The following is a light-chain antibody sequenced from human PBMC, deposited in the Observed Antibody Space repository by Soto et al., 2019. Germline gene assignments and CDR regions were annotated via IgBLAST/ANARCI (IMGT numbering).Light chain of an antibody. CDR3: QSYDINLGVVV. CDR2: GNT. J-gene: IGLJ2*01. V-gene: IGLV1-40*01. Sequence: QSVLTQPPSVSGAPGHRVTISCTGSSSNIGSGYDVHWYQQLPGTAPKLLISGNTDRPSGVPDRFSGSKSGTSASLAITGLQTEDEADYYYQSYDINLGVVVFGGGTKLTVL. CDR1: SSNIGSGYD.